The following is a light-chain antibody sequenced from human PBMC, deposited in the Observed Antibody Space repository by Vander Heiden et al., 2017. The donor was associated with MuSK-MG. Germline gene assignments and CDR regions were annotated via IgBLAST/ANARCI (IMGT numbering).Light chain of an antibody. CDR1: SLRCYY. J-gene: IGLJ3*02. Sequence: SSELTQVPAVSVALGQTVRITCQGDSLRCYYATWYQQNPGQAPVLLVHGKSNRPSGIRDRFSGSSSGNTASLTITGAHAEDEADYYCYSRDSSGNHLVFGGGTKLTVL. CDR3: YSRDSSGNHLV. V-gene: IGLV3-19*01. CDR2: GKS.